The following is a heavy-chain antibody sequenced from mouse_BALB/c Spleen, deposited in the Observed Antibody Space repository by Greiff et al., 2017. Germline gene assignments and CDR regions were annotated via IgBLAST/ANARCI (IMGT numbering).Heavy chain of an antibody. Sequence: EVMLVESGPGLVKPSQSLSLTCTVTGYSITSDYAWNWIRQFPGNKLEWMGYISYSGSTSYNPSLKSRISITRDTSKNQFFLQLNSVTTEDTATYYCARGDGYSPYAMDYWGQGTSVTVSS. CDR2: ISYSGST. CDR1: GYSITSDYA. J-gene: IGHJ4*01. D-gene: IGHD2-3*01. CDR3: ARGDGYSPYAMDY. V-gene: IGHV3-2*02.